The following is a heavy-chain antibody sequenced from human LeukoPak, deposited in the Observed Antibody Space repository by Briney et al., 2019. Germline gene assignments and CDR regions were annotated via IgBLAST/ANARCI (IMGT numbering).Heavy chain of an antibody. Sequence: ASVKVSCRTSGFSFTYFFAGYYIHWVRQAPGQGLEWLGWMNTYRGTTDYAQRFQGRVYMTSDISTTTAYLELIGLRSDDTAVYYCARYARGGRWYLDYWGQGTLVSVSS. J-gene: IGHJ4*02. CDR1: GFSFTYFFAGYY. D-gene: IGHD4-23*01. CDR2: MNTYRGTT. CDR3: ARYARGGRWYLDY. V-gene: IGHV1-2*02.